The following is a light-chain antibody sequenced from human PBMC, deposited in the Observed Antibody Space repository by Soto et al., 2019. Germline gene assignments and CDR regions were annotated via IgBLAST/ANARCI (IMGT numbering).Light chain of an antibody. V-gene: IGLV2-14*01. CDR3: SSYTSSSTLVV. J-gene: IGLJ2*01. CDR2: DVS. CDR1: SSDVGGYNY. Sequence: QSALTQPASVSGSPGQSITISCTGTSSDVGGYNYVSWYQQHPGKVPKLMIYDVSNRPSGVSNRFSGSKSGNTASLTISGLQAEDEAEYYGSSYTSSSTLVVFGGGTKLTVL.